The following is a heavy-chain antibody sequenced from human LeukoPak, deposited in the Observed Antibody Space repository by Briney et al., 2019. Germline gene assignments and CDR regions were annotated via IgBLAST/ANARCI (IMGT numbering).Heavy chain of an antibody. CDR1: CGSFSGYY. Sequence: PSETLSLTCAVYCGSFSGYYCSWIRQPPGKGLEWIGEINHSGSTNYNPSLKSRATISVDTSKNQFSLKLSSVTAADTAVYYCATADNYDILTGFYNGDYWGQGTLVTASS. V-gene: IGHV4-34*01. D-gene: IGHD3-9*01. CDR3: ATADNYDILTGFYNGDY. CDR2: INHSGST. J-gene: IGHJ4*02.